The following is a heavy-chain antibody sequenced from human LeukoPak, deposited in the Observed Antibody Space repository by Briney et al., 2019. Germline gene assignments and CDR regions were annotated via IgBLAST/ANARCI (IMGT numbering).Heavy chain of an antibody. J-gene: IGHJ3*02. Sequence: GGSLRLSCAASGFTFSSYSMNWVRQAPGKGLEWVSSISSSSSYIYYADSVKGRFTISRDNAKNSLYLQMNSLRAEDTAVYYCARGGYSSGWAGAFDIWGQGTMVTVSS. CDR3: ARGGYSSGWAGAFDI. CDR2: ISSSSSYI. V-gene: IGHV3-21*01. CDR1: GFTFSSYS. D-gene: IGHD6-19*01.